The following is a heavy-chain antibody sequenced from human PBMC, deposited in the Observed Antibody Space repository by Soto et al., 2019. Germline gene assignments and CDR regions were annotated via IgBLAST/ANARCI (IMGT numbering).Heavy chain of an antibody. CDR2: ISYDGSNK. D-gene: IGHD5-18*01. J-gene: IGHJ4*02. V-gene: IGHV3-30-3*01. CDR1: GFTFSSYA. Sequence: PGGSLRLSCAASGFTFSSYAMHWVRQAPGKGLEWVAVISYDGSNKYYADSVKGRFTISRDNSKNKLYLQMNSLRAEDTAVYYCARENGGYSYGYLDYWGQGTLVTVSS. CDR3: ARENGGYSYGYLDY.